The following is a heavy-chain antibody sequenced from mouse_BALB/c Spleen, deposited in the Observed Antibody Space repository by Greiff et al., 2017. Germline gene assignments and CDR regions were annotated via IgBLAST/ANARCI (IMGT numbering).Heavy chain of an antibody. Sequence: VQLQQSGAELMKPGASVKISCKATGYTFSSYWIEWVKQRPGHGLEWIGEILPGSGSTNYNEKFKGKATFTADTSSNTAYMQLSSLTSEDSAVYYCARDGSSYDAMDYWGQGTSVTVSS. J-gene: IGHJ4*01. CDR3: ARDGSSYDAMDY. CDR1: GYTFSSYW. CDR2: ILPGSGST. D-gene: IGHD1-1*01. V-gene: IGHV1-9*01.